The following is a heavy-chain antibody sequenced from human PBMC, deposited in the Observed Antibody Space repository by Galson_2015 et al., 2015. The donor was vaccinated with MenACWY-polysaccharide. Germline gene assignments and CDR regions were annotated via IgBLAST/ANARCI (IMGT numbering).Heavy chain of an antibody. V-gene: IGHV1-8*01. Sequence: SVKVSCKASGYTFTSYDINWVRQATGQGLEWMGWMNPNSGNTGYAQKFQGRVTMTSNSAMTTAYMELSSLRSEDTAVYYCARIIARKYTFADSWGQGTLVTVSP. J-gene: IGHJ4*02. CDR2: MNPNSGNT. D-gene: IGHD2-21*01. CDR1: GYTFTSYD. CDR3: ARIIARKYTFADS.